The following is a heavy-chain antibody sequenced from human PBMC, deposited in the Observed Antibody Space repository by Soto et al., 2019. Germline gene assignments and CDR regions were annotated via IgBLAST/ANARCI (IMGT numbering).Heavy chain of an antibody. CDR1: GGSISSYY. CDR2: IYYSGST. V-gene: IGHV4-59*08. CDR3: ARLLWSRGDWFDP. Sequence: SETLSLTCTVSGGSISSYYWSWIRQPPGKGLKWIGYIYYSGSTNYNPSLKSRVTISVDTSKNQFSLKLSSVTAADTAVYYCARLLWSRGDWFDPWGQGTLVTVSS. D-gene: IGHD3-10*01. J-gene: IGHJ5*02.